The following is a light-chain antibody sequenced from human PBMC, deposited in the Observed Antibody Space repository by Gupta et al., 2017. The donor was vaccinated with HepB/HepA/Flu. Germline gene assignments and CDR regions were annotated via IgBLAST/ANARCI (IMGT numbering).Light chain of an antibody. V-gene: IGLV1-44*01. CDR3: ATWDDGLNGPE. Sequence: QSVLTQPPSASGTPGQRVTISCSGSSSNIGRNAVNWYQQLPGTAPKLLIYSTNQRPSGGPDRFSVSKSGTSASLAISGLQSADEADYYCATWDDGLNGPEFGGGTKLTVL. CDR1: SSNIGRNA. J-gene: IGLJ3*02. CDR2: STN.